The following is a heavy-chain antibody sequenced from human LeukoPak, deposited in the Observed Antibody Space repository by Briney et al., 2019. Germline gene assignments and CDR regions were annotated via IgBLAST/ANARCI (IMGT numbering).Heavy chain of an antibody. CDR2: ISYAGGT. V-gene: IGHV4-59*01. CDR3: ARGLTNYYFYALDV. D-gene: IGHD3-9*01. CDR1: DGSINNYY. Sequence: SETLSLTCVVSDGSINNYYWSWIRQPPGKGLEWTGYISYAGGTNYNPSLKSRVTISLDTSKKQVSLKLNSVTAADTAVYYCARGLTNYYFYALDVWGQGTTVTVSS. J-gene: IGHJ6*02.